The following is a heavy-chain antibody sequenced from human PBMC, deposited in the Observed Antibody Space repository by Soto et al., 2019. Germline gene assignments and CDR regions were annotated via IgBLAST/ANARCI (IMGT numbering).Heavy chain of an antibody. D-gene: IGHD3-10*01. V-gene: IGHV3-48*01. Sequence: GGSLRLSCAASGFTFSSYSMNWVRQAPGKGLEWVSYISSSSSTIYYADSVKGRFTISRDNAKNSLYLQMNSLRAEDTAVYYCAKGYYNSGTPLAGIDIWGQGTMVTVSS. CDR1: GFTFSSYS. CDR3: AKGYYNSGTPLAGIDI. CDR2: ISSSSSTI. J-gene: IGHJ3*02.